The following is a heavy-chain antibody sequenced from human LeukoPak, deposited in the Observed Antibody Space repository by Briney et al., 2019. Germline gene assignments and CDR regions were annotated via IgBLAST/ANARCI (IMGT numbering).Heavy chain of an antibody. V-gene: IGHV1-69*04. D-gene: IGHD3-10*01. Sequence: GSSVKVSCKASGGTFSSYAISGVRQAPGQGLEWMGRIIPILGIANYAQKFQGTSTIPADKSTSTAYMELSSLRSEDTAVYYCARDLYYGSGSYNDYWGQGTLVTVSS. CDR2: IIPILGIA. CDR1: GGTFSSYA. CDR3: ARDLYYGSGSYNDY. J-gene: IGHJ4*02.